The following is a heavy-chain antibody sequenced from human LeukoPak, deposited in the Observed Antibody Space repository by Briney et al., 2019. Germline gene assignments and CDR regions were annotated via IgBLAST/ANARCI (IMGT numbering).Heavy chain of an antibody. D-gene: IGHD3-3*01. CDR2: IIPIFGIA. J-gene: IGHJ5*02. Sequence: SVKVSCKASGGTFSSYAISWVRQAPAPGREWMGGIIPIFGIANYAQKFQGRVTITADESTSTAYMELSSLRSEDTAVYYCARGRGDYDFWSGYYTAWFDPWGQGTLVTVSS. V-gene: IGHV1-69*01. CDR3: ARGRGDYDFWSGYYTAWFDP. CDR1: GGTFSSYA.